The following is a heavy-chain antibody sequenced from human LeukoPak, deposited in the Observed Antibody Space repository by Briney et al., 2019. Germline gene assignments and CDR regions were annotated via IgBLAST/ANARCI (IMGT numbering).Heavy chain of an antibody. CDR1: GFSLSTSGMC. Sequence: SGPALVKPTQTLTLTCTFSGFSLSTSGMCVSWIRQPPGKALEWLARIDWDDDKYYSTSLKTRLTISKDTSKNQVVLTMTNMDLVDTATYYCARIHGRTVTTLPDYWGQGTLVTVSS. V-gene: IGHV2-70*11. D-gene: IGHD4-17*01. CDR2: IDWDDDK. CDR3: ARIHGRTVTTLPDY. J-gene: IGHJ4*02.